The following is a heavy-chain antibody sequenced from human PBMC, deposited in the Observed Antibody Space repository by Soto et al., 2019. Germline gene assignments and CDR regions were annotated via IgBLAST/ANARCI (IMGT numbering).Heavy chain of an antibody. J-gene: IGHJ4*02. CDR2: IVPIYRTA. Sequence: SVKVSCKASGGTFSSYRINWVQQAPGQGLEWVGGIVPIYRTADYAQKFQGRVTITADESARTSYMELRSLRSQDTAVYYCVRDSGAKLSSSWGQGTLVTVSS. V-gene: IGHV1-69*13. CDR1: GGTFSSYR. D-gene: IGHD6-13*01. CDR3: VRDSGAKLSSS.